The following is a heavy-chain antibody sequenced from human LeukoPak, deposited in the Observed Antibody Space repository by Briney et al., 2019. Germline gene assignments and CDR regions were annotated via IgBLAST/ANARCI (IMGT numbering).Heavy chain of an antibody. CDR2: VDPEDGDT. D-gene: IGHD3-16*01. V-gene: IGHV1-69-2*01. J-gene: IGHJ4*02. CDR1: XYSFSDYY. Sequence: XKVXXYSFSDYYTHWVQQAPGKGLVWMGFVDPEDGDTMYAAKFQGRLTITADMSKDTAYMELRDLRSDDTAVYYCARLPKGTYVSFDRWGQGTLVTVSS. CDR3: ARLPKGTYVSFDR.